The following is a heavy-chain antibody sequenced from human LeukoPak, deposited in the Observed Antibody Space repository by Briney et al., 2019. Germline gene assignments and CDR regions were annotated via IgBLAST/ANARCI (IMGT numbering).Heavy chain of an antibody. Sequence: SGGSLRLSCAASGCTFSSYAMSWVRQAPGKGPEWVSTISIDGGRTYYADSVKGRFTVSRDTSKNTLYLQMNSLRAEDTAVYYCARKGIGSSRYQNMDVWGKGTTVTVSS. V-gene: IGHV3-23*01. CDR1: GCTFSSYA. CDR3: ARKGIGSSRYQNMDV. CDR2: ISIDGGRT. J-gene: IGHJ6*03. D-gene: IGHD6-25*01.